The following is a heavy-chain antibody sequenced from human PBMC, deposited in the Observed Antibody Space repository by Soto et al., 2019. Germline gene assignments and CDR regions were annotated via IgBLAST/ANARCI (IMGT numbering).Heavy chain of an antibody. Sequence: LSCAASGFTFSSYGMHWVRQAPGKGLEWVAVIWYDGSNKYYADSVKGRFTISRDNSKNTLYLQMNSLRAEDTAVYYCARVPAISSSPYYYYYGMDVWGQGTTVTVSS. CDR1: GFTFSSYG. J-gene: IGHJ6*02. V-gene: IGHV3-33*01. CDR3: ARVPAISSSPYYYYYGMDV. D-gene: IGHD6-6*01. CDR2: IWYDGSNK.